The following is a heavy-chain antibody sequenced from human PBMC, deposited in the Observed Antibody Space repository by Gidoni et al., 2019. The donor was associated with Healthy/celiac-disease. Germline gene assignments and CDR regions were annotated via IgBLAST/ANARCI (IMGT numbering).Heavy chain of an antibody. D-gene: IGHD6-19*01. CDR3: ARDPAQRAVAGTSPLDY. Sequence: EVQLVESGGGLVQPGGSLRLSCAASGFTLRSYSMNWVRQAPGKGLEWVSYISSSSSTIYYADSVKGRFTISRDNAKNSLYLQMNSLRDEDTAVYYCARDPAQRAVAGTSPLDYWGQGTLVTVSS. CDR2: ISSSSSTI. CDR1: GFTLRSYS. V-gene: IGHV3-48*02. J-gene: IGHJ4*02.